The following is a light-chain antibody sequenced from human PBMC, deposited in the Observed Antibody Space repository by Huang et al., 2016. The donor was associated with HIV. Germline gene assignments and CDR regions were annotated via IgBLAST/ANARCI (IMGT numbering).Light chain of an antibody. CDR2: STS. J-gene: IGKJ4*01. V-gene: IGKV3D-15*01. CDR3: QQYDNWPPGLT. CDR1: QNVRSN. Sequence: EIVMTQSPATLSVSPGGGATLSCRASQNVRSNLAWYQHTPGQAPRLLIYSTSTRASGVPARFSGSGSGTEFTLTISCLQSEDFAVYYCQQYDNWPPGLTFGGGTKVEI.